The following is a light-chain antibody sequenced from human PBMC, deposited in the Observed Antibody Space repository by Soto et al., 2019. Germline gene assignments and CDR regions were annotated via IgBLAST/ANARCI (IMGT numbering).Light chain of an antibody. CDR2: GAS. CDR3: QQYDTSPLT. J-gene: IGKJ4*01. V-gene: IGKV3-20*01. CDR1: QSVSSN. Sequence: EIVFTQSPGTLTFSPGERATLSCRASQSVSSNLAWYQQKPGQAPRLLIYGASSRATGIPDRFSGSGSGTDFTLTISRLEPEDFAVYHCQQYDTSPLTFGGGTKVDI.